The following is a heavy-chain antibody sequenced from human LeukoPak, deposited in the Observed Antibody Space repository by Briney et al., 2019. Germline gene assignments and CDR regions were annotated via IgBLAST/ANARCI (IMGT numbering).Heavy chain of an antibody. J-gene: IGHJ6*03. Sequence: GGSLSLSCAASGVSFGSYTMSWVRQAPGKGLEWVSSISSDSTYIYYADSVKGRFTIPRDNAKNSLYLQMNSLRAEDTAVYYCARDGVRAGIQLWLTGYYYYMDVWGKGTTVTL. CDR3: ARDGVRAGIQLWLTGYYYYMDV. V-gene: IGHV3-21*01. D-gene: IGHD5-18*01. CDR2: ISSDSTYI. CDR1: GVSFGSYT.